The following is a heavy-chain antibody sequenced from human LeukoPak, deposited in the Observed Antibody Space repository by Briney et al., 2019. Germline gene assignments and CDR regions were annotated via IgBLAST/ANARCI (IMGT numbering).Heavy chain of an antibody. Sequence: PSETLPLTCTVSGGSISSYYWSWIRQPPGKGLEWIGYIYYSGSTNYNPSLKSRVTISVDTSKNQFSLKLSSVTAADTAVYYCARDPSMIRGENTPYFDYWGQGTLVTVSS. D-gene: IGHD3-10*01. V-gene: IGHV4-59*01. CDR1: GGSISSYY. CDR3: ARDPSMIRGENTPYFDY. J-gene: IGHJ4*02. CDR2: IYYSGST.